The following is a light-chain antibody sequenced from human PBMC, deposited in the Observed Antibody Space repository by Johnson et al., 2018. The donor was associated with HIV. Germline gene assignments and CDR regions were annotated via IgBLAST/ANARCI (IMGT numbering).Light chain of an antibody. CDR3: GTWDNSLKAEV. Sequence: QSVLTQPPSVSAAPGQKVTISCSGSSSNIGNNYVSWYQQLPGTAPKLLIYQNTWRPSWIPDRFSGSTSGASANLAITGLQTGDEADYYCGTWDNSLKAEVFGTGTKVTVL. J-gene: IGLJ1*01. CDR2: QNT. CDR1: SSNIGNNY. V-gene: IGLV1-51*02.